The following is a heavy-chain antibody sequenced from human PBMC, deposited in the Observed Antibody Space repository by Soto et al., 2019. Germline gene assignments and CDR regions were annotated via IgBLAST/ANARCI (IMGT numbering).Heavy chain of an antibody. CDR1: GYIFTSYG. CDR3: ARGRYGDY. J-gene: IGHJ4*02. V-gene: IGHV1-18*01. D-gene: IGHD4-17*01. Sequence: QAHLVQSGPEVKKPGASVKVSCKGSGYIFTSYGIAWVRQAPGQGLEWMGWISGHNGNTEYAQKFQGRVTVTRDTSTSTAYLELRSLRSDDTALYYCARGRYGDYWGQGALVTVSS. CDR2: ISGHNGNT.